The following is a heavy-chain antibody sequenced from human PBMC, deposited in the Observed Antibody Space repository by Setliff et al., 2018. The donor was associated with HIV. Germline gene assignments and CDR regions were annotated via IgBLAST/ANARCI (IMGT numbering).Heavy chain of an antibody. D-gene: IGHD6-13*01. CDR1: GITFSRSA. CDR3: AKVLDIATTGRRLGVLDI. Sequence: GGSLRLSCAASGITFSRSAMSWVRQAPGKGLEWVSGISGSGDDTYYADSVKGRFTISRDNSKNTLYLQMNSLRVEDTALYYCAKVLDIATTGRRLGVLDIWGQGTTVTVSS. CDR2: ISGSGDDT. V-gene: IGHV3-23*01. J-gene: IGHJ3*02.